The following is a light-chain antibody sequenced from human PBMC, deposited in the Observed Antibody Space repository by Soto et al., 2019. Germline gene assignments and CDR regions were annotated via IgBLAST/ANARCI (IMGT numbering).Light chain of an antibody. CDR2: AAS. J-gene: IGKJ3*01. CDR3: QQCYSTPPRFT. CDR1: QSISSY. V-gene: IGKV1-39*01. Sequence: DIQMTQSPSSLSASVGDRVTITCRASQSISSYLNWYQQKPGKAPKLLIYAASSLQSGVPSRFSGSGSGTDFTLTISSLQPEDFATYYCQQCYSTPPRFTFGPGTKVDIK.